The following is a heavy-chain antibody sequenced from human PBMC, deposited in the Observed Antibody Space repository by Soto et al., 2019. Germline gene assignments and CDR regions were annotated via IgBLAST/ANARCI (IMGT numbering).Heavy chain of an antibody. Sequence: SETLSLTCTVSGDSISNYYWSWIRQSPGKGLEWVGYIHYSGSTNYSPSLKSRVTISVDTSKNQFSLKLSSVTAADTAVYYCAKSLWFGELSGYDYWGQGTLVTVSS. D-gene: IGHD3-10*01. CDR2: IHYSGST. V-gene: IGHV4-59*01. CDR1: GDSISNYY. J-gene: IGHJ4*02. CDR3: AKSLWFGELSGYDY.